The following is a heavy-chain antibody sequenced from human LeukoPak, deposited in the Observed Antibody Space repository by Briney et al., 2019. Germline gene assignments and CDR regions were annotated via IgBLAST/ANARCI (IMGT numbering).Heavy chain of an antibody. D-gene: IGHD2-15*01. CDR2: IYYSGST. V-gene: IGHV4-59*08. Sequence: PSETLSLTCTVSGGSISSYYWSWIRQPPGKGLEWIGYIYYSGSTNTNPSLKSRVTISVDTSKNQFSLKLSSVTAADTAVYYCARSYCSGGSCYSGWFDPWGQGTLVTVSS. J-gene: IGHJ5*02. CDR1: GGSISSYY. CDR3: ARSYCSGGSCYSGWFDP.